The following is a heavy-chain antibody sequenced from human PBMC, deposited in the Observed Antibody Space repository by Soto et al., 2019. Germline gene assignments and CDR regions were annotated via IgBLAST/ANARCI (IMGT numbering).Heavy chain of an antibody. CDR2: IYYTGST. CDR1: GGSINSYY. D-gene: IGHD3-10*01. CDR3: ARDRRLSGVYYMDG. J-gene: IGHJ6*03. V-gene: IGHV4-59*01. Sequence: SETLSLTCTVSGGSINSYYWSWIRQPPGKGLEWIGYIYYTGSTKYNPSLKSRVTMSVDTSKNQFSLKLSSVTAADTAVYYCARDRRLSGVYYMDGWGKGTTVTVSS.